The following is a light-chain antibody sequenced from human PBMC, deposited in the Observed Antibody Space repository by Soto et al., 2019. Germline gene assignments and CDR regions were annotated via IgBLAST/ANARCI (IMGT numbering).Light chain of an antibody. CDR3: SSYTSSSTLPYV. V-gene: IGLV2-14*01. Sequence: QSALTQPASVSGSPGQSITISCTGTSSDVSGYNYVSWYQQHPGKAPKLMIYDVSNRPSGVSNRFSGSKSGNTASLTISGLQAEDEADYYCSSYTSSSTLPYVFGTETKVTVL. CDR2: DVS. J-gene: IGLJ1*01. CDR1: SSDVSGYNY.